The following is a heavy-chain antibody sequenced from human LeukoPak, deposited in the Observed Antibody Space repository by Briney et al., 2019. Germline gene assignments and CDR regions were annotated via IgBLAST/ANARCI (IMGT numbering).Heavy chain of an antibody. D-gene: IGHD2-21*02. CDR3: AKGAVTATRKFDY. CDR2: ISYDGSNK. CDR1: GFTFSSYG. Sequence: GGSLRLSCAASGFTFSSYGMHWVRQAPGKGLEWVAVISYDGSNKYYADSVKGRFTIPRDNSKNTLYLQMNSLRDEDTAVYYCAKGAVTATRKFDYWGQGTLVTVSS. V-gene: IGHV3-30*18. J-gene: IGHJ4*02.